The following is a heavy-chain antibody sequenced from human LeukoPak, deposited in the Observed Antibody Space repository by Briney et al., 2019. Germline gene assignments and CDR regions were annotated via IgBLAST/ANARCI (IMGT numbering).Heavy chain of an antibody. Sequence: GGSLRLSCAASGFTFSSYGMHWVRQAPGKGLEWVAVISCGGSNKYYADSVKGRFTISRDNSKNTLYLQMNSLRAEDTAVYYCAKGGTAMVFDYWGQGTLVTVSS. CDR2: ISCGGSNK. CDR3: AKGGTAMVFDY. CDR1: GFTFSSYG. V-gene: IGHV3-30*18. J-gene: IGHJ4*02. D-gene: IGHD5-18*01.